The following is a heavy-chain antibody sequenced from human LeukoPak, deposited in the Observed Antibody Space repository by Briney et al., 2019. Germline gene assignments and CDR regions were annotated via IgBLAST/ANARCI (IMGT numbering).Heavy chain of an antibody. CDR3: ARELPREVTLDY. D-gene: IGHD2-21*02. J-gene: IGHJ4*01. Sequence: PGGSLRLSCAVSGFTFSSYGMQWVRQAPGKGLAWVSRINTDGSSTAYADSVKGRFTISRDNAKNTLYLQMKSLRAEDTAVYYCARELPREVTLDYWGQGTLVTVSS. CDR1: GFTFSSYG. V-gene: IGHV3-74*01. CDR2: INTDGSST.